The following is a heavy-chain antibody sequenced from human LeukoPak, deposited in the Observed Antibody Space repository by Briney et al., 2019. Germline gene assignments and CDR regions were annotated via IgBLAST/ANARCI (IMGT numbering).Heavy chain of an antibody. V-gene: IGHV5-51*01. CDR3: ARHRDYSLYYFDY. CDR2: IYPGDSDT. J-gene: IGHJ4*02. Sequence: GESLKISCKGSGCSFTSYWIGWVRQMPGKGLEWMGIIYPGDSDTRYSPSFQGQVTISADKSISTAYLQWSSLKASDTAMYYCARHRDYSLYYFDYWGQGTLVTVSS. CDR1: GCSFTSYW. D-gene: IGHD2-15*01.